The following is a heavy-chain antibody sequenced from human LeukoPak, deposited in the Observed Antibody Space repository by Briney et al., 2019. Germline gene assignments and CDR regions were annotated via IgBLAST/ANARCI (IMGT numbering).Heavy chain of an antibody. CDR3: AKDIRDILTGYSMYYYGMDA. J-gene: IGHJ6*02. CDR2: ISWNSGSI. V-gene: IGHV3-9*01. D-gene: IGHD3-9*01. Sequence: GGSLRLSCAASGFTFDDYAMHWVRQAPGKGLEWVSGISWNSGSIGYADSVKGRFTISRDNAKNSLYLQMNSLRAEDTALYYCAKDIRDILTGYSMYYYGMDAWGQGTTVTVSS. CDR1: GFTFDDYA.